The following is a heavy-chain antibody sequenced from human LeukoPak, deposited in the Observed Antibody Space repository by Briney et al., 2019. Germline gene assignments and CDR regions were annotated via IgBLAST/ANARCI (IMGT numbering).Heavy chain of an antibody. D-gene: IGHD3-10*01. CDR1: GYTFTSYD. Sequence: ASVKVSCKASGYTFTSYDINWVRQATGQGLEWMGWMNPNSGNTGYAQKFQGRVTMTRNTSISTAYMELSSLRSEDTAVYYCARDSPLNVLLWFGELLYGDYWGQGTLVTVSS. J-gene: IGHJ4*02. CDR2: MNPNSGNT. V-gene: IGHV1-8*01. CDR3: ARDSPLNVLLWFGELLYGDY.